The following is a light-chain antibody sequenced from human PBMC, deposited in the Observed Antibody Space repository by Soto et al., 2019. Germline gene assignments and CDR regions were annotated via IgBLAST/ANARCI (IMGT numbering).Light chain of an antibody. V-gene: IGLV2-18*02. CDR3: CSYTTSGTYV. J-gene: IGLJ1*01. Sequence: QSVLTQPPSLSGSPGQSVTISCTGTRRDIGSYSRVSWYQQPPGTAPKLRIYEVSNRPSGVPDRFAGSKSGNTASLIISGLQAEDEADYYCCSYTTSGTYVCGTGTKVTVL. CDR2: EVS. CDR1: RRDIGSYSR.